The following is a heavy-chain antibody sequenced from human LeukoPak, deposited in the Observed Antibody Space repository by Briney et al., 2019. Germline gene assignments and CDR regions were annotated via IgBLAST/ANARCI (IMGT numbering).Heavy chain of an antibody. CDR2: IYTSGST. D-gene: IGHD3-3*01. CDR1: GGSISSYY. CDR3: ARGKRITIFGVAKYYYYMDV. V-gene: IGHV4-4*07. Sequence: PSETLSLTCTVSGGSISSYYWSWIRQPAGKGLEWIGRIYTSGSTNYNPSLKSRVTMSVDTSKNQFSLKLSSVTAADTAVYYCARGKRITIFGVAKYYYYMDVWGKGTTVTVSS. J-gene: IGHJ6*03.